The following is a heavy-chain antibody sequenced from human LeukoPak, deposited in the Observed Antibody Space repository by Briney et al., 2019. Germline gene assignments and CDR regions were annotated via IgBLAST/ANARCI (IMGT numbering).Heavy chain of an antibody. CDR1: GFTFSSYG. V-gene: IGHV3-30*18. CDR2: ISYDGSNK. Sequence: PGRSLILSCAASGFTFSSYGMHWVRQAPGKGLEWVAVISYDGSNKYYTDSVKGRFTISRDNSKNTLYLQMSSLRAEDTAVYYCVKAHSSSWYDYWGQGTLVTVSS. CDR3: VKAHSSSWYDY. D-gene: IGHD6-13*01. J-gene: IGHJ4*02.